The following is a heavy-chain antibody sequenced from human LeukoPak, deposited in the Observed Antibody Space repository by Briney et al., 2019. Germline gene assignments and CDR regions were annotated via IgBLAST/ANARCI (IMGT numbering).Heavy chain of an antibody. CDR3: ARGDACSRTTCYGVFDF. Sequence: GGSLRLSCAASGFTFSTYYMHWVRQAPGKGLVWVSRIKSDGSSRSYADSVKGRFTISRDNAKNTLYLQMNSLRAEDTAVYYCARGDACSRTTCYGVFDFWGQGTLVTVSS. J-gene: IGHJ4*02. D-gene: IGHD2-2*01. V-gene: IGHV3-74*01. CDR2: IKSDGSSR. CDR1: GFTFSTYY.